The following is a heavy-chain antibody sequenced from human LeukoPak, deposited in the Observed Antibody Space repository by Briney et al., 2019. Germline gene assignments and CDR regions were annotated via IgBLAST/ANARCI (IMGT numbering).Heavy chain of an antibody. CDR1: GGSITYY. CDR2: IYHSGST. J-gene: IGHJ4*01. D-gene: IGHD6-19*01. Sequence: SETLSLTCSVSGGSITYYWVWIRQPPGKGLEWIGSIYHSGSTYYNPSLKSRVTVSVDTSKNQFSLKLSSVAAADTAVYYCARFATSGSYYFDYWGQGTLVTVSS. CDR3: ARFATSGSYYFDY. V-gene: IGHV4-38-2*01.